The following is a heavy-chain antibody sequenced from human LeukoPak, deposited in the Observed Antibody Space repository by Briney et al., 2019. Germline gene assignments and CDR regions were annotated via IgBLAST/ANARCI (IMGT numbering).Heavy chain of an antibody. Sequence: GGSLRLSCAASGFIFRTYAMSWVRQAPGKGLEWVSALSGSGDKTFYADSVRGRFTISRDNSKNTLYLQMNSLRAEDTAVYYCAKDLNYGFDYWGQGALVTVSS. J-gene: IGHJ4*02. CDR1: GFIFRTYA. CDR2: LSGSGDKT. D-gene: IGHD4-11*01. V-gene: IGHV3-23*01. CDR3: AKDLNYGFDY.